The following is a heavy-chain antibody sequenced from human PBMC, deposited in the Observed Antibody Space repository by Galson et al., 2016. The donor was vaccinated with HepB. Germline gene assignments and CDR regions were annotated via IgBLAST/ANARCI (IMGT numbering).Heavy chain of an antibody. CDR1: GDSVSSNSAA. Sequence: CAISGDSVSSNSAAWNWIRQSPSRGLEWLGRTYYRSKWYNDYAVSVKSRINVNPDTSKNQFSLQLSSVTAADTAVYYCARVRGSGWLFDYWGQGTLVTVSS. V-gene: IGHV6-1*01. J-gene: IGHJ4*02. D-gene: IGHD6-19*01. CDR2: TYYRSKWYN. CDR3: ARVRGSGWLFDY.